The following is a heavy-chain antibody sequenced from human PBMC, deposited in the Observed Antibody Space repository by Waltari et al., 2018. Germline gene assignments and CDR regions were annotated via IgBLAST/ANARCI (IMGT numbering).Heavy chain of an antibody. CDR1: GGSFSGYY. D-gene: IGHD6-13*01. V-gene: IGHV4-34*01. CDR2: INHSGST. J-gene: IGHJ4*02. Sequence: QVQLQQWGAGLLKPSETLPLTCAVYGGSFSGYYWRWIRQPPGKGLEWSGEINHSGSTNYNPSLKSRVTISVDTSKNQFSLKLSSVTAADTAVYYCARGRRSSRAEFDYWGQGTLVTVSS. CDR3: ARGRRSSRAEFDY.